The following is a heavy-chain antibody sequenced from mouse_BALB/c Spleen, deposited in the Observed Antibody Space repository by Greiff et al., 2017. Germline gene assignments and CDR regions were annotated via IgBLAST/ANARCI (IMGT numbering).Heavy chain of an antibody. CDR2: IWAGGST. J-gene: IGHJ2*01. V-gene: IGHV2-9*02. CDR3: ARGDYYGSSYDYFDY. D-gene: IGHD1-1*01. Sequence: VQLVESGPGLVAPSQSLSITCTVSGFSLTSYGVHWVRQPPGKGLEWLGVIWAGGSTNYNSALMSRLSISKDNSKSQVFLKMNSLQTDDTAMYYCARGDYYGSSYDYFDYWGQGTTLTVSS. CDR1: GFSLTSYG.